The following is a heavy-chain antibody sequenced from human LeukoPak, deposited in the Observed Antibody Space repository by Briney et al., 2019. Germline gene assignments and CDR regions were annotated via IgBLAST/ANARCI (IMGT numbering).Heavy chain of an antibody. CDR1: WIPLYHL. CDR2: INYSGST. Sequence: WETLALLRSGFWIPLYHLLDHLVGPPPGKGLELVGDINYSGSTNYMPSITSPVTISVATPKYQFSLTVSSVTAADTAVYYCARGEVTPRSGWSFDSWGEGNLVTV. D-gene: IGHD6-19*01. J-gene: IGHJ4*02. CDR3: ARGEVTPRSGWSFDS. V-gene: IGHV4-59*01.